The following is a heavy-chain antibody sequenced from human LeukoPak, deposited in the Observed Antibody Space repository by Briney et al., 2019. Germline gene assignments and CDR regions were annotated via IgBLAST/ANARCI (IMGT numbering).Heavy chain of an antibody. CDR2: VSSSSSTI. CDR1: GFTFSSHS. J-gene: IGHJ4*02. D-gene: IGHD1-26*01. V-gene: IGHV3-48*01. CDR3: AKDLNRYSGSHDY. Sequence: PGGSLRLSCAASGFTFSSHSMNWVRQAPGKGLEWVSYVSSSSSTIYYADSVKGRFTISRDNAKNSLYLQMNSLRAEDTAVYCCAKDLNRYSGSHDYWGQGTLVTVSS.